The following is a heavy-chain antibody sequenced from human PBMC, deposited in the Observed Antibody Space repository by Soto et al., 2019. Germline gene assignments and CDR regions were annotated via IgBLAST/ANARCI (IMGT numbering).Heavy chain of an antibody. D-gene: IGHD2-15*01. J-gene: IGHJ6*03. CDR3: AREATPYYYIDV. CDR1: GYTFTGYY. CDR2: INPNSGGT. Sequence: GASVKVSCKASGYTFTGYYMHWVRQAPGQGLEWMGWINPNSGGTNYAQKFQGWVTMTRDTSISTAYMELSRLRSDDTAVYYCAREATPYYYIDVWGKGTTVTVSS. V-gene: IGHV1-2*04.